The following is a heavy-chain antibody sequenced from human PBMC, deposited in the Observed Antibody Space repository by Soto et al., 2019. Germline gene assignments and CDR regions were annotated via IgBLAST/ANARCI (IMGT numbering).Heavy chain of an antibody. CDR1: GFTFSSYS. CDR2: ISTSSSYI. Sequence: EVQLVESGGGLVKPGGSLRLSCAASGFTFSSYSMNWVRQAPGKGLEWVSSISTSSSYIYYADSVKGRFTISRDNAKNSLYLQMNSLRAEDTAVYYCARGTYYYDSSVYYGNWGQGTLVTVSS. V-gene: IGHV3-21*01. CDR3: ARGTYYYDSSVYYGN. J-gene: IGHJ4*02. D-gene: IGHD3-22*01.